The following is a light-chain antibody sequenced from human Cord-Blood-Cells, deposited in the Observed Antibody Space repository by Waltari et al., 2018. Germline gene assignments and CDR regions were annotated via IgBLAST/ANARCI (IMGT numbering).Light chain of an antibody. CDR3: QQYYSTPLT. CDR2: WAS. J-gene: IGKJ4*01. CDR1: QSVLYSSNNKNY. Sequence: DIVMTQSPDSLAVSLGERATINCKSSQSVLYSSNNKNYLAWYQQKPGKPPKLLIYWASTRDSGVPDRFSGSGSGTDVTLTSSSLQAEDVAVYYCQQYYSTPLTFGGGTKVEIK. V-gene: IGKV4-1*01.